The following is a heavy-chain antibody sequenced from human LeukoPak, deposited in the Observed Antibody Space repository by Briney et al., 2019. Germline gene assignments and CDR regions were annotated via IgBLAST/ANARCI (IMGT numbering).Heavy chain of an antibody. V-gene: IGHV1-69*01. CDR2: IIPIFGTA. J-gene: IGHJ3*02. Sequence: SVKVSCKASGGTFSSYAISWVRQPPGQGLEWMGGIIPIFGTANYAQKFQGRVTITADESTSTAYMELSSLRSEDTAVYYCASVGGKGSDAIAICGQGRTVTVSS. CDR3: ASVGGKGSDAIAI. CDR1: GGTFSSYA. D-gene: IGHD1-26*01.